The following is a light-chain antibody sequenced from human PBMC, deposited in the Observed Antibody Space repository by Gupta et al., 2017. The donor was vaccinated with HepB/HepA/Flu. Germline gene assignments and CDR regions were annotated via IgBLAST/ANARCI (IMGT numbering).Light chain of an antibody. CDR1: QSVSSSY. Sequence: EIVLTPSPGTLSLSPGERATLSCRASQSVSSSYLAWYQQKPGQAPRLLIYGASSRDTGIPDRFSGSGSGTDFTLTISRLEPEDFAVYYCQQYGSSPMCSFGQGTKLEIK. V-gene: IGKV3-20*01. CDR2: GAS. J-gene: IGKJ2*04. CDR3: QQYGSSPMCS.